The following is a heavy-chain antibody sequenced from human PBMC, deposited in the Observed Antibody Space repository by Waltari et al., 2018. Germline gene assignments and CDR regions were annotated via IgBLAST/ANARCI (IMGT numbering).Heavy chain of an antibody. CDR1: GFTFSNFW. J-gene: IGHJ4*02. Sequence: EVQLVESGGGLVQPGGSLRLSCAASGFTFSNFWMSWARQASGKGLEWVANINQDGSGEYYVDSVKGRFTISRDNARNSLYLQMNSLRAEDTAVYYCQRGDNWGQGTLVTVSS. CDR2: INQDGSGE. V-gene: IGHV3-7*04. CDR3: QRGDN.